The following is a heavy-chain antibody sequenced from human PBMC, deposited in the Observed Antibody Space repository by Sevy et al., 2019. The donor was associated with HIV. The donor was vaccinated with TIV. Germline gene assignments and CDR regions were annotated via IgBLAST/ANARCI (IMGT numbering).Heavy chain of an antibody. V-gene: IGHV4-4*07. D-gene: IGHD3-3*01. CDR3: ASSITIFGVVITDLGY. CDR2: TYTSGST. J-gene: IGHJ4*02. Sequence: SETLSLTCTVSGGSISSYYWSWIRQPAGKGLEWIGRTYTSGSTNYNPSLKSRVTMSVDTSKNQFSLKLSSVTAADTAVYYCASSITIFGVVITDLGYWGQGTLVTVSS. CDR1: GGSISSYY.